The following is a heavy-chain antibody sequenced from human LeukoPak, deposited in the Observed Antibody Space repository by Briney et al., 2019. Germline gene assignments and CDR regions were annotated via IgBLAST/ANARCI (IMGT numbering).Heavy chain of an antibody. CDR3: ARGESSGYDY. CDR2: ISGSGHRT. Sequence: GGSLRLSCAASGFTFSSYGVSWVRQAPGKGLEWVSGISGSGHRTYYADSVKGRFTISRDNSKNTLYLQMNSLRAEDTAVYYCARGESSGYDYWGQGTLVTVSS. J-gene: IGHJ4*02. V-gene: IGHV3-23*01. D-gene: IGHD6-19*01. CDR1: GFTFSSYG.